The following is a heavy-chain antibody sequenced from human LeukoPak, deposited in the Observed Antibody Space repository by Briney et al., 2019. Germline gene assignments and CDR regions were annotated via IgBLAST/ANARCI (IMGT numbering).Heavy chain of an antibody. CDR3: ARDLSLVSADGMGFDY. Sequence: ASVKVSCKASGYTFTGYYMHWVRQAPGQGLEWMGWINPNSGGTNYAQKLQGRVAMTTDTSTSTAYMELRSLRSDDTAVYYCARDLSLVSADGMGFDYWGQGTLVTVSS. CDR1: GYTFTGYY. CDR2: INPNSGGT. J-gene: IGHJ4*02. D-gene: IGHD3-16*02. V-gene: IGHV1-2*02.